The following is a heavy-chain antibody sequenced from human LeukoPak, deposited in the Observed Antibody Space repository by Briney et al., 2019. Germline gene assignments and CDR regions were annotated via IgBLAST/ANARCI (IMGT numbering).Heavy chain of an antibody. Sequence: GGSLRLSCAASGFTFSSYGMHWVRQAPGKGLEWAAFIRYDGSHKYYTDSVRGRFTISRDFSKNTLYLQMNSLRDEDTAVYYCAKDAGEKSYGANYLDYWGQGTLVTVSS. J-gene: IGHJ4*02. D-gene: IGHD4/OR15-4a*01. CDR1: GFTFSSYG. CDR2: IRYDGSHK. V-gene: IGHV3-30*02. CDR3: AKDAGEKSYGANYLDY.